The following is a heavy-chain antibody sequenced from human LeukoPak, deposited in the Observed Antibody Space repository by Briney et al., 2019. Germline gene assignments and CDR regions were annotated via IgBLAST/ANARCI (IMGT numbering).Heavy chain of an antibody. V-gene: IGHV3-74*01. Sequence: GGSLRLSCVASGFTFSSYWMHWVRQAPGKGLVWVSRVSSDGSATSHADSVKGRFTISRDNAKNTLYLRMNSLRAEDTAVYYCASLKYYYDSSGYYNYWGQGTLVTVSS. D-gene: IGHD3-22*01. CDR2: VSSDGSAT. CDR3: ASLKYYYDSSGYYNY. J-gene: IGHJ4*02. CDR1: GFTFSSYW.